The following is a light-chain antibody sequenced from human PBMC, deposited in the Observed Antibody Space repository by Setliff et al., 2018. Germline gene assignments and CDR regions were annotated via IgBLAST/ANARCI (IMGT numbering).Light chain of an antibody. J-gene: IGLJ1*01. CDR3: SSYTSSSTPYV. V-gene: IGLV2-14*01. CDR2: DVS. Sequence: ALTQPASVSGSPGQSITISCTGTSSDVGGYNYVSWYQQHPGKAPKLMIYDVSKRLSGVSNRFSGSKSGNTASLTISGLQAEDEADYYCSSYTSSSTPYVFGTGTKVTVL. CDR1: SSDVGGYNY.